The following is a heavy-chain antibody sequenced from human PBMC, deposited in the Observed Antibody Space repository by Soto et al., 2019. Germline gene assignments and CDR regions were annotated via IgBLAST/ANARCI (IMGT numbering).Heavy chain of an antibody. V-gene: IGHV3-74*01. Sequence: PGGSLRLSCATSGFTFSSYWMHWVRQTPGKGLVWVSRIDNDGSSTVYADSVKGRFTISRDNAKNTLYLQMNSLRAEDTAVYYCARGGTYCSTTSCYFDYWGQGTLVTVSS. CDR3: ARGGTYCSTTSCYFDY. J-gene: IGHJ4*02. CDR2: IDNDGSST. D-gene: IGHD2-2*01. CDR1: GFTFSSYW.